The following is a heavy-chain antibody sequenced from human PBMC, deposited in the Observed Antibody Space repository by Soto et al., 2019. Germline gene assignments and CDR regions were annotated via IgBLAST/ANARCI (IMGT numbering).Heavy chain of an antibody. V-gene: IGHV3-73*02. J-gene: IGHJ4*02. CDR3: TRRRDWTAMDPLDY. CDR2: IRSKVNTYAT. Sequence: EVQLVESGGGLVQPGGSLKLSCAASGFTLSDSAMHWVRQASGKGLEWVGRIRSKVNTYATAYAASVKGRFTISRDDSVNTTYRQMNSLKAEDTAVYYCTRRRDWTAMDPLDYWGQGTLVTVSS. D-gene: IGHD5-18*01. CDR1: GFTLSDSA.